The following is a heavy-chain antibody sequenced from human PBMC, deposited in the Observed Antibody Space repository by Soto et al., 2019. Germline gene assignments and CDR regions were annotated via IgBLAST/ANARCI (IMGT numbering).Heavy chain of an antibody. CDR3: ARDLSGTGLDV. CDR1: GYTFINHG. V-gene: IGHV1-18*04. D-gene: IGHD1-26*01. J-gene: IGHJ6*02. Sequence: QVQLVQSEAEVKKPGASVKVSCEASGYTFINHGISWVRQAPGQGLEWMGWVSGSNGNTKYAQKFQGRVTMTTETSTSTAHMELRNLRSDDTAVYFCARDLSGTGLDVWGRGTTVSVSS. CDR2: VSGSNGNT.